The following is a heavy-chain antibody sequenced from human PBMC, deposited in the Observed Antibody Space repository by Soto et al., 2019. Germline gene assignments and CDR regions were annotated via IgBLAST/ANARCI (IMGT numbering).Heavy chain of an antibody. Sequence: ASVKVSCKTSGYTFTSYGISWVRQAPGQGLEWMGWTSGYTGKTEYEQKFRDRVTMTTDTSTSAAYMELRSLRSDDTAVYHCARDLGVATTNAPEYWGQGTLVTVS. D-gene: IGHD6-13*01. CDR3: ARDLGVATTNAPEY. CDR2: TSGYTGKT. V-gene: IGHV1-18*01. CDR1: GYTFTSYG. J-gene: IGHJ4*02.